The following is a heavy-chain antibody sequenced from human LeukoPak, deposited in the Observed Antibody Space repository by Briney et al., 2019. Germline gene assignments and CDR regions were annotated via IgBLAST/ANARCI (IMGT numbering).Heavy chain of an antibody. V-gene: IGHV3-23*01. Sequence: GGSLRLSCEASGFIFRSYEMNWVRQAPGKGLEWVSAISGSGGSTYYADSVKGRFTISRDNSKNTLYLQMNSLRAEDTAVYYCAKLHNFDWLPGPGSGWGQGTLVTVSS. CDR1: GFIFRSYE. J-gene: IGHJ4*02. D-gene: IGHD3-9*01. CDR2: ISGSGGST. CDR3: AKLHNFDWLPGPGSG.